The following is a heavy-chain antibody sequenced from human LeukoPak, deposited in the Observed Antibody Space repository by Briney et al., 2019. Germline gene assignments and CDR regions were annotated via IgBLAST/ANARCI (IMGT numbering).Heavy chain of an antibody. CDR1: GYIVSGKY. Sequence: PGGSLRLSCAVSGYIVSGKYMGWVRQAPGKGLEWVSAMSGSGASTYYADSVKGRFTISRDNSKNTLYLQMNSLRAEDTAVHYCAKSSGSSCYRCAFDIWGQGTMVTVSS. D-gene: IGHD2-2*01. CDR2: MSGSGAST. CDR3: AKSSGSSCYRCAFDI. V-gene: IGHV3-23*01. J-gene: IGHJ3*02.